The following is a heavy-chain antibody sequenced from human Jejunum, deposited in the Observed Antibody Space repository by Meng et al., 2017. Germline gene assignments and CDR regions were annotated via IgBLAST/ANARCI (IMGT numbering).Heavy chain of an antibody. V-gene: IGHV5-51*01. CDR1: GYRFTNYW. Sequence: KVSCKGSGYRFTNYWVGWVRQRPGKGLEWMGIISPSESDVRYSPSFQGQVTISADKSISTAYLHWSSLRASDIAMYYCARVKTIRDHFDYWGQGTPVTVSS. CDR3: ARVKTIRDHFDY. D-gene: IGHD3-10*01. CDR2: ISPSESDV. J-gene: IGHJ4*02.